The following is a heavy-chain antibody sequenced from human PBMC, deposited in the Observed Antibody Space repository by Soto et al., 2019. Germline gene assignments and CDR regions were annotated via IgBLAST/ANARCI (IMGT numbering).Heavy chain of an antibody. CDR3: TSESNYDILTGYYWFAP. V-gene: IGHV3-49*03. D-gene: IGHD3-9*01. CDR1: GFTFGEYA. CDR2: IRSKAYGGTT. Sequence: GGSLRLSCTASGFTFGEYAMSWFRQAPGKGLEWVGFIRSKAYGGTTEYDASVKGRFTISRDDSKSIAYLQMNSLKTEDTVVYYCTSESNYDILTGYYWFAPWGQGTLVPVSS. J-gene: IGHJ5*02.